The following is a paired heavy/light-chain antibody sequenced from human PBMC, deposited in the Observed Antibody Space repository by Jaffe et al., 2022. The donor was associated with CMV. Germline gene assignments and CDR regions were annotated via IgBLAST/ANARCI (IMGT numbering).Heavy chain of an antibody. CDR1: GFTFSNYW. Sequence: EVQLVESGGGLVQPGGSLRLSCAASGFTFSNYWMSWVRQAPGKGLEWVANIREDGEEIYYVDSMKGRFTISRDNAKNSVYLQVNSLRAEDTAVYYCARERAYSYGLFDSWGQGTLVTVSS. D-gene: IGHD5-18*01. CDR3: ARERAYSYGLFDS. CDR2: IREDGEEI. V-gene: IGHV3-7*01. J-gene: IGHJ4*02.
Light chain of an antibody. Sequence: DILMTQSPSTLSASVGDRVTITCRASQSISNWLAWYRQKAGKAPKLLIYEASTLESGVPSRFSGSGAGTEFTLTISSLQPDDFATYYCQHYNNHSPYTFGQGTKLEIK. CDR2: EAS. V-gene: IGKV1-5*03. J-gene: IGKJ2*01. CDR1: QSISNW. CDR3: QHYNNHSPYT.